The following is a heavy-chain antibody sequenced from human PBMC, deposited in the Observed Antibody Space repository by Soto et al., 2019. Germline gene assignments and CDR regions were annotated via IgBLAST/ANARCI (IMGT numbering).Heavy chain of an antibody. J-gene: IGHJ4*02. CDR3: ARSPGVFDY. CDR1: GGTFSSLA. CDR2: LVPVFGTA. Sequence: QVQLVQSGAEVKKPGSSVKVSCKASGGTFSSLAISWVRQAHGQGLEWMGGLVPVFGTANYAQKFQDRVTITADKSTSTSYMELRSLRSEDTAVYYCARSPGVFDYWGQGTRVTVSS. V-gene: IGHV1-69*06. D-gene: IGHD3-10*01.